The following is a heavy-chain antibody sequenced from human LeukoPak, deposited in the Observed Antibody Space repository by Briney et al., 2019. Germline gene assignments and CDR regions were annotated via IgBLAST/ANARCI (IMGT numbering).Heavy chain of an antibody. CDR2: IYYSGST. CDR1: GGSISSGDYC. Sequence: SETLSLTCTVSGGSISSGDYCWSWIRQPPGKGLEWIGYIYYSGSTNYNPSLKSRVTISVDTSKNQFSLKLSSVTAADTAVYYCARAGPGGDPYDYWGQGTLVTVSS. CDR3: ARAGPGGDPYDY. D-gene: IGHD2-21*02. J-gene: IGHJ4*02. V-gene: IGHV4-61*08.